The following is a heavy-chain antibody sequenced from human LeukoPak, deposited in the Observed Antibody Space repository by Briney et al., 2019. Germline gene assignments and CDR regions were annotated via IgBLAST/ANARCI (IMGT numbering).Heavy chain of an antibody. Sequence: GGSLRLSCAASGFTFSGSAMHWVRQASGKGLEWVGRIRSKANSYATAYAASVKGRFTISRDDSKNTAYLQMNSLKTEDTAVYYCTRPLLLWFGGYGMDVWGQGTTVTVSS. V-gene: IGHV3-73*01. CDR2: IRSKANSYAT. CDR3: TRPLLLWFGGYGMDV. CDR1: GFTFSGSA. J-gene: IGHJ6*02. D-gene: IGHD3-10*01.